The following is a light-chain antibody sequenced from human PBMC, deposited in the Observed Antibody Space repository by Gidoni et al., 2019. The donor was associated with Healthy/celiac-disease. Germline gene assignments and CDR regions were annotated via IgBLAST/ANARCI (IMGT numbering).Light chain of an antibody. Sequence: DIQMTQAPSSRSASVGDRVTITCRASQRSNNYLNWYQHKPGKAPKLLIYAASRLHSGVPSRFSGSGSGTDFILTISSLQPEDFATYYCQQSYSTPFTFGPGTKVDIK. CDR2: AAS. V-gene: IGKV1-39*01. J-gene: IGKJ3*01. CDR1: QRSNNY. CDR3: QQSYSTPFT.